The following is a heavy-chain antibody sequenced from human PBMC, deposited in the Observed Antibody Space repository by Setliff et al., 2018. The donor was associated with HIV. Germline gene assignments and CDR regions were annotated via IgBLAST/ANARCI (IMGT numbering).Heavy chain of an antibody. J-gene: IGHJ4*02. CDR3: ARDPELKQWLVRSPSFYFDY. CDR2: IIPNSGGT. CDR1: GYVFSDYQ. D-gene: IGHD6-19*01. V-gene: IGHV1-2*02. Sequence: ASVKVSCKASGYVFSDYQIHWVRQAPGQGLEYMGYIIPNSGGTMFARKFQDRVTMTRDTSISTVYLELSRLTYDDTAVYFCARDPELKQWLVRSPSFYFDYWGQGTLVTVSS.